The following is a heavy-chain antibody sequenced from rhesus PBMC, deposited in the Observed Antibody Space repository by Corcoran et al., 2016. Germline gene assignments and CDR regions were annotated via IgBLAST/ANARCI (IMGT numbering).Heavy chain of an antibody. CDR1: GGSISDDYY. CDR3: ARDNSVVVLTAGLDY. D-gene: IGHD2-15*01. V-gene: IGHV4-106*01. CDR2: IYGSGGGT. Sequence: QVQLQESGPGLVKPSATLSLTCAVSGGSISDDYYWSWIRQPPGKGLEWIGYIYGSGGGTNHNPSRKNRVTISIDTSKNQFSLKLSSVTAADTAVYYCARDNSVVVLTAGLDYWGQGVLVTVSS. J-gene: IGHJ4*01.